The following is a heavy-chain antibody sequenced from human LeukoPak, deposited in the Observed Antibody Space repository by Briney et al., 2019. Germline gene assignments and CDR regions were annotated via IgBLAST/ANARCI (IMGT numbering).Heavy chain of an antibody. CDR3: ARTYSSWPFDY. CDR1: GYTFTSYD. D-gene: IGHD6-6*01. CDR2: MNPNSGNT. Sequence: ASVKVSCKASGYTFTSYDINWVRQATGQGLGWMGWMNPNSGNTGYAQKFQGRVTMTRNTSISTAYMGLSSLRSEDTAVYYCARTYSSWPFDYWGQGTLVTVSS. V-gene: IGHV1-8*01. J-gene: IGHJ4*02.